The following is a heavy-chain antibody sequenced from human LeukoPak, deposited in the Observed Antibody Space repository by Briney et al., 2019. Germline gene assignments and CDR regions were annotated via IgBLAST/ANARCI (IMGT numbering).Heavy chain of an antibody. V-gene: IGHV3-21*01. D-gene: IGHD4-17*01. CDR3: ARDSGDYLIDY. CDR1: RFTFSSYS. CDR2: ISSSSSYI. Sequence: GGSLRLSCAASRFTFSSYSMDWVRQAPGKGLEWVSSISSSSSYIYYADSVKGRFTISRDNAKNSLYLQMNSLRAEDTAVYYCARDSGDYLIDYWGQGTLVTVSS. J-gene: IGHJ4*02.